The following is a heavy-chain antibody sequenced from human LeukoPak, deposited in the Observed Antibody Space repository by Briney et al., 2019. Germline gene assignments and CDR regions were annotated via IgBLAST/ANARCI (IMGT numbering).Heavy chain of an antibody. J-gene: IGHJ4*02. CDR3: AKDDRWLQFCC. Sequence: GGSLRLSCAASGFIFSNYAMTWVRQAPGKGLEWVSGIIPSGHTTYYADSVRGRFTISRDNSRNTVYLQMNSLRAEDTAVYYCAKDDRWLQFCCWGQGTLVTVSA. CDR1: GFIFSNYA. D-gene: IGHD5-24*01. CDR2: IIPSGHTT. V-gene: IGHV3-23*01.